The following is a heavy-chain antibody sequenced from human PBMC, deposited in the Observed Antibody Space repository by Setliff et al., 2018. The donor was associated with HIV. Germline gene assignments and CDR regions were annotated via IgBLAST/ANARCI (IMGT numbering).Heavy chain of an antibody. CDR3: ARVPSPFVQEGYFDD. D-gene: IGHD3-3*01. V-gene: IGHV1-69*05. J-gene: IGHJ4*01. CDR2: VIPVFGTG. CDR1: GGTFSDYA. Sequence: SVKVSCKVSGGTFSDYAVTWVRQAPGQGLEWMGGVIPVFGTGNYAQKFQGRVTITTDKSTRTAYMELRSLRSEDTAVYYCARVPSPFVQEGYFDDWGQGTLVTVSS.